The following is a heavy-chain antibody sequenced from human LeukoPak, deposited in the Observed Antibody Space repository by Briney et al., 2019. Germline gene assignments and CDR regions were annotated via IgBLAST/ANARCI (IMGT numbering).Heavy chain of an antibody. D-gene: IGHD6-19*01. V-gene: IGHV3-11*01. CDR1: GFTFSDYY. Sequence: GGSLRLSCAASGFTFSDYYMSWIRQAPGKGLEWVSYISSSGSTIYYADSVKGRFTISRDNAKNSLYLQMNSLRAEDTAVYYCARDFSREEWLVPPYYMDVWGKGTTVTVSS. J-gene: IGHJ6*03. CDR2: ISSSGSTI. CDR3: ARDFSREEWLVPPYYMDV.